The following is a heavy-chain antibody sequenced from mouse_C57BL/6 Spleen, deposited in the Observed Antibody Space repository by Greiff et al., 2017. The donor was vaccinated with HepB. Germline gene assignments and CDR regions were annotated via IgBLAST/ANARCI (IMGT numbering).Heavy chain of an antibody. J-gene: IGHJ4*01. CDR1: GYSFTGYY. CDR3: ARDYDYDDYYAMDY. CDR2: INPSTGGT. Sequence: VQLKESGPELVKPGASVKISCKASGYSFTGYYMNWVKQSPEKSLEWIGEINPSTGGTTYNQKFKAKATLTVDKSSSTAYMQLKSLTSEDSAVYYCARDYDYDDYYAMDYWGQGTSVTVSS. D-gene: IGHD2-4*01. V-gene: IGHV1-42*01.